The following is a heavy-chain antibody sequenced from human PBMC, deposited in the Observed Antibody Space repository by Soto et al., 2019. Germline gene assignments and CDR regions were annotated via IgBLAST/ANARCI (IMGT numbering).Heavy chain of an antibody. CDR2: ISKDGDKK. D-gene: IGHD5-12*01. V-gene: IGHV3-30-3*01. CDR3: EREWSVANPGY. Sequence: LILSCAACGFTFSNYGMHWVRQAPGKGLEWVAVISKDGDKKYYADSVKGRFTISRDNSKNTLYLQMNSLRPEDTAVHYCEREWSVANPGYWGQGTQVTASS. J-gene: IGHJ4*02. CDR1: GFTFSNYG.